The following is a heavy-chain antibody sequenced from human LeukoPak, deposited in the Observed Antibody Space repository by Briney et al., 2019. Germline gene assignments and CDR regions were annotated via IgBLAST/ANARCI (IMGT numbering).Heavy chain of an antibody. D-gene: IGHD3-22*01. V-gene: IGHV3-30-3*01. Sequence: GGSLRLSCAASGFTFSSYAMHWVRQAPGKGLEWVAVISYDGSNKYYADSVKGRFTISRDNSKNTLYLQMNSLRAEVTAVYYCARDPGIVVVKDAFDIWGQGTMVTVSS. J-gene: IGHJ3*02. CDR3: ARDPGIVVVKDAFDI. CDR2: ISYDGSNK. CDR1: GFTFSSYA.